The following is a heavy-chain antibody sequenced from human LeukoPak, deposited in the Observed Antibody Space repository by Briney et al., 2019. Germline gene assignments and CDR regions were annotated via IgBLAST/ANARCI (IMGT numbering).Heavy chain of an antibody. CDR1: GGSISTYY. CDR3: ARVPSY. Sequence: SETLSLTCTVSGGSISTYYWSWIRQLPGKGLEWIGYIYYSGSPNYNPSLKSRVTISVDTSKNQFSLKLNSVTAADTAVYYCARVPSYWGQGTLVTVSS. CDR2: IYYSGSP. J-gene: IGHJ4*02. V-gene: IGHV4-59*01.